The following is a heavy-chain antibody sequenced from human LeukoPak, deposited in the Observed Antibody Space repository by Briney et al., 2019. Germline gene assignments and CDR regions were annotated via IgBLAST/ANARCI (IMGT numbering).Heavy chain of an antibody. Sequence: HAGGSLRLSCAASGFTFSSYGMHWVRQAPGKGLEWVAVIWYDGSNKYYADSVKGRFTISRDNSKNTLYLQMNSLRAEDAAVYYCAKEGGGFGDPRGYYYGMDVWGKGTTVTVSS. CDR3: AKEGGGFGDPRGYYYGMDV. V-gene: IGHV3-30*02. CDR2: IWYDGSNK. J-gene: IGHJ6*04. D-gene: IGHD3-10*01. CDR1: GFTFSSYG.